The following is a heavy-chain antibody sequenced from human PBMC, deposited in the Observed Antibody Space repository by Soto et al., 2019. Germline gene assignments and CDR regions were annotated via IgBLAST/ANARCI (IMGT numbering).Heavy chain of an antibody. CDR2: INPSDGST. V-gene: IGHV1-46*01. Sequence: ASVKVSCKPSGYIFINYHIHWVRQAPGQGLEWMGIINPSDGSTRYAEKLQGRDTMTTDTSTSTVYMELSSLRSVDTAVYYCARDAVGGTTTRSYLDSWGQRTLVTVSS. J-gene: IGHJ4*02. CDR1: GYIFINYH. CDR3: ARDAVGGTTTRSYLDS. D-gene: IGHD1-7*01.